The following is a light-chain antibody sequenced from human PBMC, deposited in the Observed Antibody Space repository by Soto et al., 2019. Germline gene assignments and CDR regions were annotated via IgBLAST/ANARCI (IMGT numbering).Light chain of an antibody. CDR3: SSYTSRSTPV. J-gene: IGLJ2*01. V-gene: IGLV2-14*01. CDR1: SGDIGGFDY. CDR2: EVS. Sequence: QSVLTQPASVSESPGQSITISCTGTSGDIGGFDYVSWYQHRPGKAPKLMIYEVSNRPSGVSNRFSGSKSGYTASLTLSGLQAEDEADYFCSSYTSRSTPVFGGGTQLTVL.